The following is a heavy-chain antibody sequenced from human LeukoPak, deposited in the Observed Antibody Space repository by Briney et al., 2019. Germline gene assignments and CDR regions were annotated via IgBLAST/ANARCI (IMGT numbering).Heavy chain of an antibody. CDR3: ARDAAGPDGDIDY. CDR2: LNTDGSST. CDR1: GFTFSNHW. J-gene: IGHJ4*02. D-gene: IGHD4-17*01. V-gene: IGHV3-74*01. Sequence: PGGSLRLSCAASGFTFSNHWMHWVRQAPGKGLVWVSRLNTDGSSTNYADSVKGRFTISRDNAKNTLYLQRNSLRAEDTALYYCARDAAGPDGDIDYWGQGTLVTVSS.